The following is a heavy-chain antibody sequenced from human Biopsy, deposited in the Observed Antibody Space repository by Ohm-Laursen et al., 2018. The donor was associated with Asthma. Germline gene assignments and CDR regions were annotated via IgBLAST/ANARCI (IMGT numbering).Heavy chain of an antibody. J-gene: IGHJ4*02. D-gene: IGHD6-19*01. CDR2: IYSGGTS. CDR1: GFTVSRDH. Sequence: SLRLSCAASGFTVSRDHMFWVRQAPGKGLEWVSVIYSGGTSDTADSVRGRFTISRDYSKNTLYLQMHSLRAEDTAVYYCARGDSSGWSHYYFDYWGQGTLVTVSS. V-gene: IGHV3-53*01. CDR3: ARGDSSGWSHYYFDY.